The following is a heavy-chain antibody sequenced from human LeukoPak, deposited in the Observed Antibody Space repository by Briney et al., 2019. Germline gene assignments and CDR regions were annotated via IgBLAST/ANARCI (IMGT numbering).Heavy chain of an antibody. Sequence: GGSLRLSCAVSGITLSNYGMSWVRQTPGKGLEGVAGISDSGGRTNYADSVKGRFTIPRDNPKNTLYLQMNSLRAEDTAVYFCAKRGVVIRVILVGFHKEAQYFDSWGQGALVTVSS. V-gene: IGHV3-23*01. CDR2: ISDSGGRT. CDR1: GITLSNYG. CDR3: AKRGVVIRVILVGFHKEAQYFDS. J-gene: IGHJ4*02. D-gene: IGHD3-22*01.